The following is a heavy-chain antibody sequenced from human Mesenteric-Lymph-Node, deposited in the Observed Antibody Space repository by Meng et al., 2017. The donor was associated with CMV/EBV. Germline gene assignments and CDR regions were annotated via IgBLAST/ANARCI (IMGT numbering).Heavy chain of an antibody. CDR1: GYTFTNYD. CDR3: ARYYDSSGSYYEDFDY. J-gene: IGHJ4*02. CDR2: ITTYSGNT. V-gene: IGHV1-18*01. Sequence: ASVKVSCKASGYTFTNYDINWVRLATGQGPEWLGWITTYSGNTNYAQKFQGRVTMTTETSTTTAYMELRSLTSDDTAVYYCARYYDSSGSYYEDFDYWGQGTLVTVSS. D-gene: IGHD3-22*01.